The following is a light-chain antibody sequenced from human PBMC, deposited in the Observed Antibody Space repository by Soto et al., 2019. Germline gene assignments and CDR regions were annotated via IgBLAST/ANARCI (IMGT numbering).Light chain of an antibody. J-gene: IGLJ2*01. CDR2: EVS. CDR3: SSYTSSSTPVV. CDR1: SSDVGGYNY. Sequence: QSVLTQPASVSGSPGQSITISCTGTSSDVGGYNYVSWFQQHPGKAPKLMISEVSNRPSGVSNRFSGSKSGNTASLTISGAQAEEEAGYYWSSYTSSSTPVVFGGGTKLTVL. V-gene: IGLV2-14*01.